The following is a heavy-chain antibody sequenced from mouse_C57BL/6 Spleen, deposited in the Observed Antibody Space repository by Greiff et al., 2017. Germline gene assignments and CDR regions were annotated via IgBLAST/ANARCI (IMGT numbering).Heavy chain of an antibody. D-gene: IGHD2-13*01. V-gene: IGHV1-64*01. CDR3: GRWGGVNAMDY. CDR2: IHPNSGST. CDR1: GYTFTSYW. Sequence: QVQLQQPGAELVKPGASVKLSCKASGYTFTSYWMHWVKQRPGQGLEWIGMIHPNSGSTNYNEKFKSKATLTVDKSSSTAYMQLSSLTSEDSAVYYCGRWGGVNAMDYWGQGTSVTVSS. J-gene: IGHJ4*01.